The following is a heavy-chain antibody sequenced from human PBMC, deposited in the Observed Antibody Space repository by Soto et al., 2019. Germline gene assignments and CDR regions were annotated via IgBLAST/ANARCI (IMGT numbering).Heavy chain of an antibody. CDR1: GGTFSSYA. J-gene: IGHJ6*02. CDR3: ARGNSGYDSYGMDV. V-gene: IGHV1-69*13. D-gene: IGHD5-12*01. Sequence: GASVKVSCKASGGTFSSYAISWVRQAPGQGLEWMGGIIPIFGTANYAQKFQGRVTITADESTSTAYMELSSLRSEDTAVYYCARGNSGYDSYGMDVWGQGTTVTVSS. CDR2: IIPIFGTA.